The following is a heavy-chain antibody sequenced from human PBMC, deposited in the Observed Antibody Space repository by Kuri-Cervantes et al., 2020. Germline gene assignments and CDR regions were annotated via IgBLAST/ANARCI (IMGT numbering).Heavy chain of an antibody. CDR1: GFNFRNHA. V-gene: IGHV3-21*03. CDR3: ARSTQYYDILTGYSL. D-gene: IGHD3-9*01. CDR2: IGTSTTETT. J-gene: IGHJ4*02. Sequence: GESLKISCLASGFNFRNHAMSWVRQTPERGLEWVSGIGTSTTETTYYADSVKGRFTISRDNAKNSLYLQMNSLRAEDAAVYYCARSTQYYDILTGYSLWGQGTLVTVSS.